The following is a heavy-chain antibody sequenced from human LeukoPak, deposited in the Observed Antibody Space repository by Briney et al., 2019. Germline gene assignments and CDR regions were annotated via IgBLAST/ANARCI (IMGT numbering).Heavy chain of an antibody. Sequence: SETLSLTCTVSGGSINSYYWSWIRQPAGKGLEWIGRIYSSGSTTYNPSHKSRVTMSVDTSKNQFSLRLSSVTAADRAVYYCARVQYLRTDWFDPWGQGTLVTVSS. CDR2: IYSSGST. V-gene: IGHV4-4*07. D-gene: IGHD2-2*01. CDR3: ARVQYLRTDWFDP. CDR1: GGSINSYY. J-gene: IGHJ5*02.